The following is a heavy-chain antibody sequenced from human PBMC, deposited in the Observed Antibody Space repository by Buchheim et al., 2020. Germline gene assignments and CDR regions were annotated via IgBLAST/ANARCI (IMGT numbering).Heavy chain of an antibody. CDR3: ARLYAARRGIYYYYGMDV. V-gene: IGHV3-7*01. Sequence: EVQLVESGGGLVQPGGSLRLSCAASGFTFSSYWMSWVRQAPGKGLEWVANIKQDGSEKYYVDSVKGRFTISRDNAKKSLYLQMNSLRAEDTAVYYCARLYAARRGIYYYYGMDVWGQGTT. CDR2: IKQDGSEK. J-gene: IGHJ6*02. CDR1: GFTFSSYW. D-gene: IGHD6-6*01.